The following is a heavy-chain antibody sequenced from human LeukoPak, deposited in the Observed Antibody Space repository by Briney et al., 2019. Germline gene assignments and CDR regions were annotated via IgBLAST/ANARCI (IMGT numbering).Heavy chain of an antibody. CDR1: GYTFTGYY. V-gene: IGHV1-2*02. D-gene: IGHD2-21*01. Sequence: ASVTVSCKASGYTFTGYYMHWVRQAPGQGLEWMGWINPNSGGTNYAQKFQGRVTMTRDTSISTAYMELSRLRSDDTAVYYCARGGLVVTGYFDYWGQGTLVTVSS. CDR2: INPNSGGT. CDR3: ARGGLVVTGYFDY. J-gene: IGHJ4*02.